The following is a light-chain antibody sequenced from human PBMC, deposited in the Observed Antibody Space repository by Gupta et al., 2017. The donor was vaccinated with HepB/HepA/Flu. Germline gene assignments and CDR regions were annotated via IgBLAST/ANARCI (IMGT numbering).Light chain of an antibody. CDR1: QGINNY. CDR3: QQLDNYPIT. V-gene: IGKV1-9*01. J-gene: IGKJ5*01. Sequence: DIQLTQSPSFLSASLGDRVTITCRASQGINNYLAWYQQKPGQAPKLLIYFASTLQSGVPSRFSGSRSGTEFTLTISSLQPEDFATYYCQQLDNYPITFGQGTQMEIK. CDR2: FAS.